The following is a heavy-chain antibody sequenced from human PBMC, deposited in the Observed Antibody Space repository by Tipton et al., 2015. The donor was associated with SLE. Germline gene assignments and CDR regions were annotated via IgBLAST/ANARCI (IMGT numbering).Heavy chain of an antibody. J-gene: IGHJ5*02. CDR2: IYYSGIT. D-gene: IGHD6-19*01. V-gene: IGHV4-59*01. Sequence: TLSLTCTVSGGSISSYYWSWIRQPPGKGLEWIGYIYYSGITNYNPSLKSRVTISVDTSKNQFSLKLSSVTAEETAVYYCAREEYSSGWTEVHWFDPWGQGTLVTVSS. CDR1: GGSISSYY. CDR3: AREEYSSGWTEVHWFDP.